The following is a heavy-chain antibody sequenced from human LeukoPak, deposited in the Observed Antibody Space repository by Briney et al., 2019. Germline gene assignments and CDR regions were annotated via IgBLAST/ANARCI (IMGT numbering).Heavy chain of an antibody. CDR2: ISSSSSYI. CDR1: GFTFSSYS. CDR3: ARASAAGRFDP. J-gene: IGHJ5*02. Sequence: GGSLRLSCAASGFTFSSYSMNWVRQAPGKGLEWVSSISSSSSYIYYADSVKGRFTVSRDNAKNSVYLQMNSLRAEDTAVYYCARASAAGRFDPWGQGTLVTVSS. V-gene: IGHV3-21*04. D-gene: IGHD6-13*01.